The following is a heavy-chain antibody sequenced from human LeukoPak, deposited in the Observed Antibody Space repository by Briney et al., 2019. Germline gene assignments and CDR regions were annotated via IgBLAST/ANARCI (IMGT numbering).Heavy chain of an antibody. CDR1: GGSISSYY. Sequence: PSETLSLTCTVSGGSISSYYWSWIRQPPGKALEWIGYIYTSGSTNYNPSLKSRVTISVDTSKNQFSLKLSSVTAADTAVYYCATSYYYYYMDVWGKGTTVTVSS. J-gene: IGHJ6*03. CDR2: IYTSGST. CDR3: ATSYYYYYMDV. V-gene: IGHV4-4*09.